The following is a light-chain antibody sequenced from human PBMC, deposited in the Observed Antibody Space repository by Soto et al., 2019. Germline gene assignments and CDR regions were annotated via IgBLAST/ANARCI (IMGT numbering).Light chain of an antibody. CDR2: DAS. CDR3: RQRNDWPPWT. Sequence: EIVLTQSPATLSLSPGEIATLSFSASQSVSSYLAWYQQKSGQAPRLLIYDASNRATGIPARFSGSGSGTDFTLTISNLEPEDFAVYYCRQRNDWPPWTFGQGTKVDIK. J-gene: IGKJ1*01. V-gene: IGKV3-11*01. CDR1: QSVSSY.